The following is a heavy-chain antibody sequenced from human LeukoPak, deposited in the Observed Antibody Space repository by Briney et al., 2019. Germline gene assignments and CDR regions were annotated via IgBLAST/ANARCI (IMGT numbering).Heavy chain of an antibody. CDR2: IYYSGTT. Sequence: SETLSLTCTVSGGSISSSPYYWGWIRQPPGKGLEWIGSIYYSGTTHYSPSLESRVTISVDTSKNQFSLKLSSMTAADTAVYXXXXXXXXXFGDRMEYYFDYWGQGTLLTVSS. J-gene: IGHJ4*02. V-gene: IGHV4-39*07. CDR3: XXXXXXXFGDRMEYYFDY. CDR1: GGSISSSPYY. D-gene: IGHD3-10*01.